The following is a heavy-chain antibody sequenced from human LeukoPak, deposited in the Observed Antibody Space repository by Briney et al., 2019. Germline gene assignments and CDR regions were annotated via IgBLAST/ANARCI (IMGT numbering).Heavy chain of an antibody. CDR1: GYTFTGYY. CDR3: ARESGTDAFDI. Sequence: GASVKVSCKASGYTFTGYYMHWVRQAPGQGLEWMGWINPNSGGTNNAQKFQGWVTMTRDTSISTAYMELSRLRSDDTAVYYCARESGTDAFDIWGQGTMVTVSS. V-gene: IGHV1-2*04. J-gene: IGHJ3*02. CDR2: INPNSGGT. D-gene: IGHD1-1*01.